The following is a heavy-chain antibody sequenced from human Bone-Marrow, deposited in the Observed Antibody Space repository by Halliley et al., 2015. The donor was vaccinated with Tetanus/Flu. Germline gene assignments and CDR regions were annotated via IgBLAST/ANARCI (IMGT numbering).Heavy chain of an antibody. D-gene: IGHD1-26*01. CDR3: ARDSGDMGAGNAFDI. V-gene: IGHV3-9*01. CDR1: GFKFDEYA. Sequence: AVSGFKFDEYAMHWVRQAPGKGLEWVSGISWNSDTISYADSVKGRFTISRDNAKNSLFLQMNSLGAEDTAIYYCARDSGDMGAGNAFDIWGQGTMVTVSS. CDR2: ISWNSDTI. J-gene: IGHJ3*02.